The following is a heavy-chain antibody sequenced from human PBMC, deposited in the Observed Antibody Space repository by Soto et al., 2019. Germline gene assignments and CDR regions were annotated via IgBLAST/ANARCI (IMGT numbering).Heavy chain of an antibody. J-gene: IGHJ5*02. CDR2: IYYGGTT. CDR3: ARLGFYYQSLDP. D-gene: IGHD2-2*01. V-gene: IGHV4-59*08. CDR1: GGTFSPLY. Sequence: SETLSLPCTVSGGTFSPLYWPWIRQPPGKGLEWIGYIYYGGTTRYNPSLESRVTVSLETSKSQFSLTLSSVTASDTAVYYCARLGFYYQSLDPWGHGTLVTVSS.